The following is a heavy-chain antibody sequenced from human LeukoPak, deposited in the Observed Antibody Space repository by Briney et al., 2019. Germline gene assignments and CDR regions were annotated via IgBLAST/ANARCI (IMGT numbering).Heavy chain of an antibody. Sequence: GASVKVSCKASGYTFTSYGISWVRQAPGQGLEWMGWISAYNGSTNYAQKLQGRVTMTTDTSTSTAYMELRSLRSDDTAVYYCAVVEMAAGYFDYWGQGTLVTVSS. V-gene: IGHV1-18*01. CDR1: GYTFTSYG. D-gene: IGHD5-24*01. CDR3: AVVEMAAGYFDY. CDR2: ISAYNGST. J-gene: IGHJ4*02.